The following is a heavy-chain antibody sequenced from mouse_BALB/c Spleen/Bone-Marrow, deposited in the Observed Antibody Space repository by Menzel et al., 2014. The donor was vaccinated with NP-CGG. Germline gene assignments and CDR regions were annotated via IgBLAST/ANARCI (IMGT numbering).Heavy chain of an antibody. V-gene: IGHV1-14*01. J-gene: IGHJ4*01. D-gene: IGHD2-10*02. CDR2: INPYNDGT. Sequence: VQLKQSGPELVKPGASVKMSCKASGYTFTSYVMHWVKQKPGQGLEWIGYINPYNDGTKYNEKFKGKATLTSDKSTSTAYMELSSLTSEDSAVYYCARGGYGSVYYAMDYWGQGTPVTVSS. CDR3: ARGGYGSVYYAMDY. CDR1: GYTFTSYV.